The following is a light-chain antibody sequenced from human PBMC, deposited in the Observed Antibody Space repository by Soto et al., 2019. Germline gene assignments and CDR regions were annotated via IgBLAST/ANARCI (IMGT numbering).Light chain of an antibody. Sequence: QSVLTQPPSASGSPGQSVTISCTGTSSDVGGYNYVSWYQQHPGKAPKLMIYEVSKRPSGVPDRFSVSKSGNTASLTVSGLQAEDEADYYRSSYAGSNNFPYVFGTGTKVTVL. V-gene: IGLV2-8*01. J-gene: IGLJ1*01. CDR1: SSDVGGYNY. CDR2: EVS. CDR3: SSYAGSNNFPYV.